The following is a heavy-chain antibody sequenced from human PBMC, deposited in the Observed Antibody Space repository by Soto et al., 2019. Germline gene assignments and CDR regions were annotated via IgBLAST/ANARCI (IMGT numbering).Heavy chain of an antibody. V-gene: IGHV1-46*03. CDR3: ARGLGYCSSTSCYVYYYYYMDV. J-gene: IGHJ6*03. Sequence: ASVKVSCKASGYTFTSYYMHWVRQAPGQGLEWMGIIKPSGGSTRYAQKFQGRVTMTRDTSTSTVYMELSSLRSEDTAVYYCARGLGYCSSTSCYVYYYYYMDVWGQGTTVTVSS. CDR1: GYTFTSYY. CDR2: IKPSGGST. D-gene: IGHD2-2*01.